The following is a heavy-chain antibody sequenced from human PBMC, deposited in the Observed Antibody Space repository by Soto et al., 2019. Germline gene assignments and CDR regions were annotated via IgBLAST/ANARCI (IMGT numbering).Heavy chain of an antibody. V-gene: IGHV4-34*01. Sequence: SETLSLTCAVYGGSFSGYYWSWIRQPPGKGLEWIGEINHSGSTNYNPSLKSRVTISVDTSKNQFSLKLSSVTAVDTAVYYCARGLRAYYDISAYRGTWFDPWGQGTLVTVSS. CDR2: INHSGST. CDR1: GGSFSGYY. D-gene: IGHD3-22*01. CDR3: ARGLRAYYDISAYRGTWFDP. J-gene: IGHJ5*02.